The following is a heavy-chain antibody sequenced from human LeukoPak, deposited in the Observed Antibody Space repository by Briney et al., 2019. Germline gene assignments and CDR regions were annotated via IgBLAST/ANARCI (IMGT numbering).Heavy chain of an antibody. Sequence: SETLSLTCTVSGGSISSSNYYWAWIRQPPGKGLEWIGTIYYTGSTYYNPSLKSRITISADTSKNQFSLKLSSVTAADTAVYYCARASGYRSSSDWFDPWGQGNRVTVSS. CDR1: GGSISSSNYY. CDR3: ARASGYRSSSDWFDP. V-gene: IGHV4-39*01. CDR2: IYYTGST. J-gene: IGHJ5*02. D-gene: IGHD6-6*01.